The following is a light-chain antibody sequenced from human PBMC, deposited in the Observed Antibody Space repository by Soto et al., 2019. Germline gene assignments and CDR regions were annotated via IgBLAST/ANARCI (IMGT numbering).Light chain of an antibody. J-gene: IGKJ1*01. CDR1: QTVSITY. CDR3: QQYGSSLRT. Sequence: VLTQSPGTLSLSPGGSASLSCRASQTVSITYLTWYQQKPGQAPRLLIFGASKRATGIPDRFSGSGSGTDFTLTISRLEPEDFAVYYCQQYGSSLRTFGQGTKVDNK. V-gene: IGKV3-20*01. CDR2: GAS.